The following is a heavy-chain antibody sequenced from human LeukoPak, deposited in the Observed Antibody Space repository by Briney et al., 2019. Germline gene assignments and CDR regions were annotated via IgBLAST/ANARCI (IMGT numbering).Heavy chain of an antibody. Sequence: NPSETLSLTCTVSGGSISSSSYYWGWIRQPPGKGLEWIGSIYYSGSTYYNPSLKSRVTISVDTSKNQFSLKLSSVTAADTAVYYCARHGSGYDFWSGYYFLPLTNDNWFDPWGQGTLVTVSS. CDR3: ARHGSGYDFWSGYYFLPLTNDNWFDP. V-gene: IGHV4-39*01. J-gene: IGHJ5*02. CDR1: GGSISSSSYY. D-gene: IGHD3-3*01. CDR2: IYYSGST.